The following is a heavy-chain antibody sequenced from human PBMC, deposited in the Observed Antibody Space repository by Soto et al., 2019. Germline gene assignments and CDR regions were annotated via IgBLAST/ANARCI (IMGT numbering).Heavy chain of an antibody. V-gene: IGHV3-23*01. D-gene: IGHD4-17*01. CDR2: ISGSGGST. CDR3: AKDHLGYGDYVDYYYYYGMDV. J-gene: IGHJ6*02. CDR1: GFTFSSYA. Sequence: GGSLRLFCAASGFTFSSYAMSWVRQAPGKGLEWVSAISGSGGSTYYADSVKGRFTISRDNSKNTLYLQMNSLRAEDTAVYYCAKDHLGYGDYVDYYYYYGMDVWGQGTTVTVSS.